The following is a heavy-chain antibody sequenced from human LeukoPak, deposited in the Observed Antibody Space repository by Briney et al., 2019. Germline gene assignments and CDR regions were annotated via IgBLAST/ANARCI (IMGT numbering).Heavy chain of an antibody. Sequence: SETLSLTCTVSGGSISSYYWSWIRQPPGKGLEWIGYIYYSGSTNYNPSLKSRVTISVDTSKNQFSLKLSSVTAADTAVYYCARADTYYDILTGYSGVGAFDIWGQGTMVTVSS. V-gene: IGHV4-59*12. CDR2: IYYSGST. J-gene: IGHJ3*02. CDR3: ARADTYYDILTGYSGVGAFDI. CDR1: GGSISSYY. D-gene: IGHD3-9*01.